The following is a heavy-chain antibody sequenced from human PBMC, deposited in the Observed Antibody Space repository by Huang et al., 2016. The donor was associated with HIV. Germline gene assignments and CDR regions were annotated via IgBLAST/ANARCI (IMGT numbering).Heavy chain of an antibody. D-gene: IGHD3-9*01. J-gene: IGHJ6*02. V-gene: IGHV4-34*01. CDR3: ARGAVRYFDRGGTRYYGMDV. CDR1: GGSFSNYY. Sequence: QVQLQQWGAGLLKPSETLSLSCAVYGGSFSNYYWSWIRQPPGKGLEWIGEIIHSGSTNYNPSLKSRVTISVDTSKNQFSLKLRAVTAADTAVYYCARGAVRYFDRGGTRYYGMDVWGQGTTVTVSS. CDR2: IIHSGST.